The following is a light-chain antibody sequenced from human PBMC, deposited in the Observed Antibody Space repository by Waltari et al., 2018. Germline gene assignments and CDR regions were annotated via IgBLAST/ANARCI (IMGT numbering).Light chain of an antibody. CDR2: DVN. J-gene: IGLJ2*01. Sequence: QSALTQPASVSGSPGQSITIPCTGTSSAVGGYNYVSWYQQHPGKAPKLMIYDVNNRPSGVSNRFSGSKSGNTASLTISGLQAEDEADYFCSSYTSSSTLVFGGGTKLTVL. CDR1: SSAVGGYNY. V-gene: IGLV2-14*03. CDR3: SSYTSSSTLV.